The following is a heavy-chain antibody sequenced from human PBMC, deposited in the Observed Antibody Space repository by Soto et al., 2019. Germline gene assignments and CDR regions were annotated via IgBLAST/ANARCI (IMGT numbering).Heavy chain of an antibody. J-gene: IGHJ6*02. Sequence: GESLKISCKGSGYSFTSYWISWVRQMPGKGLEWMERIDPSDSYTNYSPSFQGHVTISADKSISTAYLQWSSLKASDTAMYYCARLGITMVRGAYYYYYGMDVWGQGTTVTVSS. CDR1: GYSFTSYW. CDR3: ARLGITMVRGAYYYYYGMDV. V-gene: IGHV5-10-1*01. D-gene: IGHD3-10*01. CDR2: IDPSDSYT.